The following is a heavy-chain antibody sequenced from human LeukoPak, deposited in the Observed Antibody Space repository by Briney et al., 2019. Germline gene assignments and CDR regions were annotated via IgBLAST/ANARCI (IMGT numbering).Heavy chain of an antibody. CDR2: INQDGSEN. CDR3: TKGRSNHY. Sequence: GGSLRLSCAASGFTFSDFWMGWVRQAPGKGLEWVANINQDGSENYYVDSVKGRFTISRDNAKNSLYLQMNSLRAEDTAVYYCTKGRSNHYWGQGTLVTVSS. J-gene: IGHJ4*02. D-gene: IGHD3-10*01. V-gene: IGHV3-7*01. CDR1: GFTFSDFW.